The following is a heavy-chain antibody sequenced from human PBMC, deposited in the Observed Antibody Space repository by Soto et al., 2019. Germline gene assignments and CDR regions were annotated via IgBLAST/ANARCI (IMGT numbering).Heavy chain of an antibody. J-gene: IGHJ4*02. D-gene: IGHD6-19*01. CDR2: ISYDGSNK. V-gene: IGHV3-30*18. CDR1: GFTFSSYG. CDR3: AKDFMAVAGPYYFDY. Sequence: PGGSLRLSCAASGFTFSSYGMHWVRQAPGKGLEWVAVISYDGSNKYYADSVKGRFTISRDNSKNTLYLQMNSLRAEDTAVYYCAKDFMAVAGPYYFDYWGQGTLVTVSS.